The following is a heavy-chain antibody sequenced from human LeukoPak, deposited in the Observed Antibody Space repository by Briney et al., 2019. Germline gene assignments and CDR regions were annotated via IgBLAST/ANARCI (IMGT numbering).Heavy chain of an antibody. CDR1: GFTFSTYA. Sequence: GGSLRLSCAASGFTFSTYATTWVRQAPGKGLEWVSAILSSGAGTYYADSVKGRFTISRDNSKNTLFLQLNSLRAEDTAVYYCAKTHTSSWYSNDFWGQGTLVTVSS. V-gene: IGHV3-23*01. CDR3: AKTHTSSWYSNDF. D-gene: IGHD6-13*01. CDR2: ILSSGAGT. J-gene: IGHJ4*02.